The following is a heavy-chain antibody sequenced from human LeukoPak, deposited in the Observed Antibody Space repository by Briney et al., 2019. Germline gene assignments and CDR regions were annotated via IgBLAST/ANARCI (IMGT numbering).Heavy chain of an antibody. D-gene: IGHD3-3*01. CDR1: GYTFTSYG. Sequence: ASVKVSCKASGYTFTSYGISWVRQAPGQGLEWMGWISAYNGNTNYAQKLQGRVTMTTDTSTSTAYMELRSLRFDDTAVYYCARVGGHTIFGPAGYMDVWGKGTTVTVSS. CDR3: ARVGGHTIFGPAGYMDV. J-gene: IGHJ6*03. V-gene: IGHV1-18*01. CDR2: ISAYNGNT.